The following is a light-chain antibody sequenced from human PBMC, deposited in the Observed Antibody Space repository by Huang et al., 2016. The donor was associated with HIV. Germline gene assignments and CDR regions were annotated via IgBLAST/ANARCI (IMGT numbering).Light chain of an antibody. CDR2: GAS. CDR3: HQYNDWPIS. CDR1: QSFSTN. V-gene: IGKV3-15*01. J-gene: IGKJ3*01. Sequence: EMVLTQSPATLSVSPVGRATLSCRASQSFSTNLAWYQQKPGQAPRLLIYGASTRATGVPARFRGSGSGTEFTLTISDLQSEDFAVYYCHQYNDWPISFGPGTKVDIK.